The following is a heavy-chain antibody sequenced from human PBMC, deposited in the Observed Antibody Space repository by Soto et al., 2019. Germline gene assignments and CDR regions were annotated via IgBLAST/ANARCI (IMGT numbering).Heavy chain of an antibody. CDR3: AREGSYSAYNFAHGIQLWSFDF. CDR2: IFSSGST. J-gene: IGHJ4*02. V-gene: IGHV4-4*07. CDR1: GGSINTFY. D-gene: IGHD5-12*01. Sequence: SETLSRTCTVSGGSINTFYWSGVRQPAGKGLEWIGRIFSSGSTSFNPSLESRVAMSVDTSKNHFSLNLSSVTAADMAVYYCAREGSYSAYNFAHGIQLWSFDFWGQGALVTVSS.